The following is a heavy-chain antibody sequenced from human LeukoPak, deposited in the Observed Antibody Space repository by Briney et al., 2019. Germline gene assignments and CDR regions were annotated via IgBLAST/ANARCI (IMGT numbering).Heavy chain of an antibody. CDR1: GFTFSTYW. D-gene: IGHD3-3*01. CDR2: IKHDGSEK. V-gene: IGHV3-7*01. Sequence: PGGSLRLSCAASGFTFSTYWMSWVRQAPGKGLEWVANIKHDGSEKYYVDSVKGRFTISRDNAKNSLYLQMNSLRAEDTAVYYCARDPFITIFGDTKGDAFDIWGQGTMVTVSS. J-gene: IGHJ3*02. CDR3: ARDPFITIFGDTKGDAFDI.